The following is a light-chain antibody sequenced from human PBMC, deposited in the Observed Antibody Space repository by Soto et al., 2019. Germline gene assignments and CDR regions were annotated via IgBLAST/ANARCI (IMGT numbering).Light chain of an antibody. J-gene: IGKJ1*01. CDR3: MQGISFR. CDR1: QSLVYRDGNVY. CDR2: KAS. V-gene: IGKV2-30*01. Sequence: VLTQSPLSLPVTLGQPASISCRSSQSLVYRDGNVYLNWFHQRPGQSPRRLIYKASTRDSGVPDRFSGSESATDFTLSISRVEADDAGVYYCMQGISFRFGQGTKVDIK.